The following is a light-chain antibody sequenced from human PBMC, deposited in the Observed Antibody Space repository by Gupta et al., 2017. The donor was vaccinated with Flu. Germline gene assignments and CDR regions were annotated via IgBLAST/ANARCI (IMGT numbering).Light chain of an antibody. CDR3: QQYNGVPHS. Sequence: QMTKPPSTLSASVGDRVTITCRASQSISRCLAWYQQKPGKGPKLLIYEASSLESGVPSRFSGSGSGTEFTLTISSLQPDDFATYYCQQYNGVPHSFGQGTKLEIK. CDR1: QSISRC. J-gene: IGKJ2*03. V-gene: IGKV1-5*03. CDR2: EAS.